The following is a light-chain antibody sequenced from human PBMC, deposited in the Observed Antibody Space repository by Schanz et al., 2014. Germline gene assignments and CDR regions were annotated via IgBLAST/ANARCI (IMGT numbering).Light chain of an antibody. CDR2: GAS. Sequence: PGERATLSCRASQSVHRNYLAWYQQKPGQAPRLLIYGASSRATGIPDRFSGSGSGTDFTLTIGRLEPEDFAVYYCQQYGRSLWTFGQGTKVEIK. J-gene: IGKJ1*01. V-gene: IGKV3-20*01. CDR1: QSVHRNY. CDR3: QQYGRSLWT.